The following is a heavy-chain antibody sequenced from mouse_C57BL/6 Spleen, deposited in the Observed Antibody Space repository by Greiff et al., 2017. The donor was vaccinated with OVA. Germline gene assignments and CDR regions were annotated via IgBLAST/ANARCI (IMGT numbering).Heavy chain of an antibody. CDR3: ARQLTGTYAMDY. V-gene: IGHV5-16*01. CDR1: GFTFSDYY. Sequence: VQLKESEGGLVQPGSSMKLSCTASGFTFSDYYMAWVRQVPEKGLEWVANINYDGSSTYYLDSLKSRFIISRDNAKNILYLQMSSLKSEDTATYYCARQLTGTYAMDYWGQGTSVTVSS. J-gene: IGHJ4*01. CDR2: INYDGSST. D-gene: IGHD4-1*01.